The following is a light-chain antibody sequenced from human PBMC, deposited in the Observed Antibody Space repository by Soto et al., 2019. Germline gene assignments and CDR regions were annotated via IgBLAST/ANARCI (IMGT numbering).Light chain of an antibody. CDR2: GSS. V-gene: IGKV3-20*01. Sequence: EIVLTQSPGTLSLSPGERATLSCRASQSVSSSYLAWYQQKPGQAPRLLIYGSSSRATGIPGRFSGSGSGTDFTLTISRLEPEDFAVYYCQKYGRSPFTFGHGTNVDIK. CDR3: QKYGRSPFT. J-gene: IGKJ3*01. CDR1: QSVSSSY.